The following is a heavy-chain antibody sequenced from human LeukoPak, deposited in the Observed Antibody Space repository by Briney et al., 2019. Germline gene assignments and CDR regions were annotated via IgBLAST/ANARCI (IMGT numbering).Heavy chain of an antibody. CDR2: ISVSGSNT. CDR3: AKTFSGGWAIDY. V-gene: IGHV3-23*01. J-gene: IGHJ4*02. Sequence: GGSLRLSCAASGFTFSSYAMSWVRQAPGKGLEXVSCISVSGSNTHHADSVKGRFAISRDNSKNTLYLQMNSLRAEDTAVYYCAKTFSGGWAIDYWGQGTLVTVSS. CDR1: GFTFSSYA. D-gene: IGHD6-19*01.